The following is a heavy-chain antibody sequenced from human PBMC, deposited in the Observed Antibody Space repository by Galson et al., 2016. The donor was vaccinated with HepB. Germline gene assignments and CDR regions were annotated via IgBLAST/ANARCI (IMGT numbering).Heavy chain of an antibody. J-gene: IGHJ4*02. CDR2: ISGGSIGI. CDR1: GFIFSNHA. Sequence: SLRLSCAASGFIFSNHAMSWVRQAPGKGLEWVSGISGGSIGICYAVPVQGRFTISRDNSKNTLYLQMNSLRAEDTAVYFCARDVVLPAAIDYWGQGTLVTVSS. D-gene: IGHD2-2*01. CDR3: ARDVVLPAAIDY. V-gene: IGHV3-23*01.